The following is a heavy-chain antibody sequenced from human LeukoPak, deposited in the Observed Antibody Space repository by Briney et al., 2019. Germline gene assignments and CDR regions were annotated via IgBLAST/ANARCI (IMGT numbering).Heavy chain of an antibody. CDR2: ISSDGGIT. Sequence: GSLRLSCAASGFTFSSHAMYWVRQAPGKGLEYVSAISSDGGITYYADSVKGRFTTSRDNSKNTLNLQMGSLRAEDMAVYYCVREGIAATGGSFDMWGQGTMVTVSS. D-gene: IGHD6-13*01. J-gene: IGHJ3*02. CDR1: GFTFSSHA. CDR3: VREGIAATGGSFDM. V-gene: IGHV3-64*02.